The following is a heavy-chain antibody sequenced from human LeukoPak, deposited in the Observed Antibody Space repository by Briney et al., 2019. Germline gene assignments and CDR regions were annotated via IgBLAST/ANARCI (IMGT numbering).Heavy chain of an antibody. CDR2: INPNSGGT. J-gene: IGHJ5*02. CDR1: GYTFTGYY. Sequence: GASVKVSFKASGYTFTGYYMHWVRQAPGQGLEWMGWINPNSGGTNYAQKFQGRVTMTRDTSISTAYMELSRLRSDDTAVYYCARDSQWLEAYNWFDPWGQGTLVTVSS. D-gene: IGHD6-19*01. V-gene: IGHV1-2*02. CDR3: ARDSQWLEAYNWFDP.